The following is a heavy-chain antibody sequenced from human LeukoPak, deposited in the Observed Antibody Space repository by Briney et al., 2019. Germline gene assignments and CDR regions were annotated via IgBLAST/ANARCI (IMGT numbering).Heavy chain of an antibody. V-gene: IGHV3-53*01. CDR1: GFTVSSNY. J-gene: IGHJ4*02. CDR2: IYSGGST. CDR3: ARGGATVSSRSFDY. Sequence: GGSLRLSCAASGFTVSSNYMSWVRQAPGKGLEWVSVIYSGGSTYYADSVKGRFTISRDNSKNTLYLQMNSLRAEDTAVYYCARGGATVSSRSFDYRGQGTLVTVSS. D-gene: IGHD4-17*01.